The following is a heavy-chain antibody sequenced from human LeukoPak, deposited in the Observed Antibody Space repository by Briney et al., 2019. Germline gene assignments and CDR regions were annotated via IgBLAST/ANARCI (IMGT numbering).Heavy chain of an antibody. Sequence: PSETLSLTCTVSGGSISSSSYYWGSLRQPPGKGLEWIGSIYYSGSTYYNPSLKSRVTISVDTSKNQFSLKLSSETAADTAVYYCARSTCPMWTNGSGSTYYYYYLDVWGKGTTVTVSS. CDR2: IYYSGST. CDR3: ARSTCPMWTNGSGSTYYYYYLDV. J-gene: IGHJ6*03. CDR1: GGSISSSSYY. D-gene: IGHD3-10*01. V-gene: IGHV4-39*01.